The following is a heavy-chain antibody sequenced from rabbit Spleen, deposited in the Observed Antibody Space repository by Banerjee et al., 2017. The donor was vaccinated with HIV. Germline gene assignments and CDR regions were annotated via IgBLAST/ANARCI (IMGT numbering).Heavy chain of an antibody. CDR3: ARDGSGSTPFNL. V-gene: IGHV1S45*01. CDR2: INAVTGKA. J-gene: IGHJ4*01. CDR1: GFSFSNKAV. D-gene: IGHD4-2*01. Sequence: QEQLVESGGGLVRPEGSLKLSCTASGFSFSNKAVMCWVRQAPGKGLQWIACINAVTGKAVYATWAKGRFTFSKTSSTTVTLQMTSLTAADTATYFCARDGSGSTPFNLWGPGTLVTVS.